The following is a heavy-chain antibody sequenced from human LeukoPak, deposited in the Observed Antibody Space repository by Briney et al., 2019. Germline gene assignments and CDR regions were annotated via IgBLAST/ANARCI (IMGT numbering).Heavy chain of an antibody. CDR2: INPNSGGT. Sequence: ASVKVSCKVSGYTLTELSVHWVRQAPGQGLEWMGWINPNSGGTDYAQKFQGRVTMTRDTSISTAYMELNRLRSDDTAVYYCARPYSSGWQPFDYWGQGTLVTVSS. J-gene: IGHJ4*02. CDR1: GYTLTELS. CDR3: ARPYSSGWQPFDY. V-gene: IGHV1-2*02. D-gene: IGHD6-19*01.